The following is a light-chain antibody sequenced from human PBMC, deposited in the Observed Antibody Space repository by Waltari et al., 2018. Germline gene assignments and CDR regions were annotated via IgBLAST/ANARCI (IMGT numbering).Light chain of an antibody. CDR3: SSYTTSSAPGV. Sequence: QSALTPPASVSGSPGQSHTISCSGTDSDLGSSDFVSWYQQHQGKAPHLIIYEVSNRPSGISNRFSASKSGNTASLTISGLQAEDEADYYCSSYTTSSAPGVFGTGTRVTVL. J-gene: IGLJ1*01. CDR1: DSDLGSSDF. V-gene: IGLV2-14*01. CDR2: EVS.